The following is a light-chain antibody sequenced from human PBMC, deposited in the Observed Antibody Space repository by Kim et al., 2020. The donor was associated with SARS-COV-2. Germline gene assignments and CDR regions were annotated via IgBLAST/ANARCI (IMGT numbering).Light chain of an antibody. Sequence: QSITISCTETSSDVGSYNLVSWYQQHPGKAPKLMIYEVTKRPSGVSNRFSGSKSGNTASLTISGLQAEDEADYYCCSYAGGRTYVVFGGGTQLTVL. CDR2: EVT. CDR3: CSYAGGRTYVV. J-gene: IGLJ2*01. CDR1: SSDVGSYNL. V-gene: IGLV2-23*02.